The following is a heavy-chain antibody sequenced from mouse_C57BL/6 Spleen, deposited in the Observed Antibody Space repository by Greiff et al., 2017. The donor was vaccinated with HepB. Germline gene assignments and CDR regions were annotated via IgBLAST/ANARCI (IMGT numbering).Heavy chain of an antibody. D-gene: IGHD1-1*01. J-gene: IGHJ1*03. CDR1: GYTFTSYD. Sequence: QVQLKESGPELVKPGASVKLSCKASGYTFTSYDINWVKQRPGQGLEWIGWIYPRDGSTKYNEKFKGKATLTVDTSSSTAYMELHSLTSEDSAVYFCARRLYYGSSYWYFDVWGTGTTVTVSS. V-gene: IGHV1-85*01. CDR3: ARRLYYGSSYWYFDV. CDR2: IYPRDGST.